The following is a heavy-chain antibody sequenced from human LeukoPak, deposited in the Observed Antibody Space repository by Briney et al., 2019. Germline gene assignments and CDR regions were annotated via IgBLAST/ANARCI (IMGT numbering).Heavy chain of an antibody. J-gene: IGHJ4*02. CDR1: GFPFSTYW. D-gene: IGHD3-10*01. CDR3: AKVAKYYYGPETYYFFEQ. V-gene: IGHV3-7*01. Sequence: GGSLLLSCAASGFPFSTYWMSWVRQAPGKGLEWVANINQDGTEKYYVDSVKGRFTISRDYAKNSLYLQMNSLRVEDTAVYYCAKVAKYYYGPETYYFFEQWGQGTPVTASS. CDR2: INQDGTEK.